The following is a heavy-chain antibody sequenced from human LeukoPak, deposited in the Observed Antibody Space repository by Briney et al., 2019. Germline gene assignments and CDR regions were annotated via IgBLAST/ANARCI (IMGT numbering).Heavy chain of an antibody. V-gene: IGHV4-34*01. Sequence: SETLSLTCAVYGGSFSGYYWSWIRQPPGKGLEWTGEINHSGSTNYNPSLKSRVTISVDTSKDQFSLKLGSVTAADTAVYYCARGISFPPDDYGDYVVYYFDYWGQGTLVTVSS. D-gene: IGHD4-17*01. CDR1: GGSFSGYY. CDR2: INHSGST. J-gene: IGHJ4*02. CDR3: ARGISFPPDDYGDYVVYYFDY.